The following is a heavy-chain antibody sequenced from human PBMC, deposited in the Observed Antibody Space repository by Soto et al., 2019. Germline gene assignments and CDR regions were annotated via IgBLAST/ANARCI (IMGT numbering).Heavy chain of an antibody. V-gene: IGHV3-23*01. CDR2: ISGSGGGT. CDR1: GFTFSSYA. J-gene: IGHJ4*02. Sequence: GGSLRLSCAASGFTFSSYAMSWVRQAPGKGLEWVSAISGSGGGTYYADPVKGRFTISRDNSKNTLYLQMNSLRAEDTAVYYCAKENTAMVSAIDYWGQGTLVTVSS. CDR3: AKENTAMVSAIDY. D-gene: IGHD5-18*01.